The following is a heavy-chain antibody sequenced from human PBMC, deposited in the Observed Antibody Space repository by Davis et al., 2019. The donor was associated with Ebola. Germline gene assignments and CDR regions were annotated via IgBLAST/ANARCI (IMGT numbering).Heavy chain of an antibody. V-gene: IGHV3-23*01. Sequence: PGGSLRLSCAASGFTFSSYAMSWVRQAPGKGLEWVSAISGSGGSTYYADSVKGRFTISRDNSKNTLYLQMNSLRAEDTAVYYCARENIVLVVYADYFDYWGQGTLVTVSS. D-gene: IGHD2-8*02. CDR2: ISGSGGST. CDR3: ARENIVLVVYADYFDY. CDR1: GFTFSSYA. J-gene: IGHJ4*02.